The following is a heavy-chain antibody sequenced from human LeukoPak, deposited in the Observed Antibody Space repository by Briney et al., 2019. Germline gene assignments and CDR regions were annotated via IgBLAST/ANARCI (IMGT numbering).Heavy chain of an antibody. V-gene: IGHV1-18*01. Sequence: ASVKVSSKASGYTFTIYGISWVRQAPGQGLEWMGWISANDGNTDYPQKLQGRVTMTTDTSTSTAYMELRSLRSDDTAVYYCARESHVTREDYWGQGTLVTVSS. CDR3: ARESHVTREDY. CDR2: ISANDGNT. CDR1: GYTFTIYG. J-gene: IGHJ4*02. D-gene: IGHD3-10*01.